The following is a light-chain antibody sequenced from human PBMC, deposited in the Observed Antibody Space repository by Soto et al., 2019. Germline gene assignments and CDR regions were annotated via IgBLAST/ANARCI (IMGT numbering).Light chain of an antibody. CDR2: DAS. J-gene: IGKJ4*01. CDR1: QSISSW. CDR3: EQDNSYSLLT. Sequence: DIQMTQSPSTLSASVGDRVTITCRSSQSISSWLAWYQQKPGKAPKLLIYDASSFESGVPSRFSGRGSGTEFTLAISGPQPDDVATDYDEQDNSYSLLTFGGGTKVEIK. V-gene: IGKV1-5*01.